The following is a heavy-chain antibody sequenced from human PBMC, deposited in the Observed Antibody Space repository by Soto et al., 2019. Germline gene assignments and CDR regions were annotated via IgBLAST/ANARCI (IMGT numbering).Heavy chain of an antibody. D-gene: IGHD3-22*01. J-gene: IGHJ4*02. CDR3: AKEPRHFYDSRGANSFFDY. CDR2: ISGSGGHT. V-gene: IGHV3-23*01. CDR1: GFTFTNYA. Sequence: GGSLRLSCAASGFTFTNYAMNWVRQAPGKGLEWVSAISGSGGHTFYADSVTGRFTVSRDNSKNTLHLQMNTLRADDTAVYYCAKEPRHFYDSRGANSFFDYWGQGTLVTVSS.